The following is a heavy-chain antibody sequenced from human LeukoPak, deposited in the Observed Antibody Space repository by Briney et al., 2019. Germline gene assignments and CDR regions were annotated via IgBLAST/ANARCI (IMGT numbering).Heavy chain of an antibody. D-gene: IGHD6-19*01. CDR1: GFSFSDYY. J-gene: IGHJ5*01. CDR3: ARETVTVAGNWCDS. V-gene: IGHV3-11*01. CDR2: ISSRSTLI. Sequence: GGSLRLSCAASGFSFSDYYMSWIRQAPGKGLEWVSYISSRSTLIYYADSVKGRFTISRDNAKNSLYLQMNSLRVDDTAVYYCARETVTVAGNWCDSWGQGTLVTVSS.